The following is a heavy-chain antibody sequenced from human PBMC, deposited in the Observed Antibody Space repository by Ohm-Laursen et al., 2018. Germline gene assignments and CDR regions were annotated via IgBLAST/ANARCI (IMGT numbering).Heavy chain of an antibody. CDR3: ATAYCGGDCYYSY. D-gene: IGHD2-21*02. CDR2: ISSSGSTI. V-gene: IGHV3-11*01. CDR1: GFTFSDYY. Sequence: SLRLSCTASGFTFSDYYMSWIRQAPGKGLEWGSYISSSGSTIYYADSVKGRFTISRDNAKNSLYLQMNSLRAEDTAVYYCATAYCGGDCYYSYWGQGTLVTVSS. J-gene: IGHJ4*02.